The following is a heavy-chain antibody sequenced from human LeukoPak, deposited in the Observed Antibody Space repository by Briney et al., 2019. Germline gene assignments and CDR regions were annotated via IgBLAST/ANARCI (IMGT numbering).Heavy chain of an antibody. V-gene: IGHV3-9*01. CDR2: ISWNSGSI. D-gene: IGHD5-18*01. J-gene: IGHJ4*02. Sequence: GGSLRLSCAASGFTLSSYAMSWVRQAPGKGLEWVSSISWNSGSIGYADSVKGRFTISRDNGKNSLYLHMNSLRVEDTALYYCAKDLNSYGNFDYWGQGTLVTVSS. CDR3: AKDLNSYGNFDY. CDR1: GFTLSSYA.